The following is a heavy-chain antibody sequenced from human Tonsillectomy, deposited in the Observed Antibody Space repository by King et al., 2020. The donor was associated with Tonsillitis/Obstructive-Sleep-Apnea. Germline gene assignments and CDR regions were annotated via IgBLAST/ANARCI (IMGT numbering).Heavy chain of an antibody. D-gene: IGHD1-26*01. CDR3: ARWVKGGWYFDL. V-gene: IGHV3-74*01. Sequence: VQLVESGGGLVQPGGSLRLSCAASGFTFSSYWMHWVRQAPGKGLVWVSRINSDGSSTSYADSVKGRFTISRDNAKNTLYLQMNSLRAEDTAVYYCARWVKGGWYFDLCGRGTLVTVSS. J-gene: IGHJ2*01. CDR2: INSDGSST. CDR1: GFTFSSYW.